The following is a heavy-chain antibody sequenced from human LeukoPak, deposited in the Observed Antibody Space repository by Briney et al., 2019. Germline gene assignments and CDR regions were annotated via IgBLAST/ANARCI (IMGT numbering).Heavy chain of an antibody. CDR3: ARSSRYSSGWYPS. CDR1: GYSFTGYY. J-gene: IGHJ4*02. CDR2: INPNSGGT. D-gene: IGHD6-19*01. V-gene: IGHV1-2*02. Sequence: ASVKISCKASGYSFTGYYMHWVRQAPGQGLEWMGWINPNSGGTNYAQKLQGRVTMTTDTSTSTAYMELRSLRSDDTAVYYCARSSRYSSGWYPSWGQGTPVTVSS.